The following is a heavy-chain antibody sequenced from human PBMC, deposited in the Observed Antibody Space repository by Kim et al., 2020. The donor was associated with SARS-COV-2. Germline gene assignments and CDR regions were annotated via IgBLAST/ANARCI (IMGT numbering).Heavy chain of an antibody. CDR1: GGSITNYY. CDR2: IHSTGIT. D-gene: IGHD5-12*01. CDR3: ARYGYDAPTYFFDY. V-gene: IGHV4-59*13. J-gene: IGHJ4*02. Sequence: SENLSLTCSVSGGSITNYYWSWIRQPPGKGLEWIAYIHSTGITSYNPSLKSRVTISVDTSKNHFSLNLRSVTATDTAVYFCARYGYDAPTYFFDYWGQGALVTVS.